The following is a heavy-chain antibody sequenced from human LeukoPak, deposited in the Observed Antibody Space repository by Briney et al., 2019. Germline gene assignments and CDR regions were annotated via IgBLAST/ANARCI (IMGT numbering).Heavy chain of an antibody. CDR2: ISGSGGST. J-gene: IGHJ3*02. Sequence: GGALRLSCAASGFTFSSYWMHWVRQAPGKGLEGVSAISGSGGSTYYADSVKGRCTISRDNAKNTVYRQMNSLRAEDTAVYYCPQEFVYCSSTSCDGSAFAISGPGTMVTVSS. CDR3: PQEFVYCSSTSCDGSAFAI. V-gene: IGHV3-23*01. D-gene: IGHD2-2*01. CDR1: GFTFSSYW.